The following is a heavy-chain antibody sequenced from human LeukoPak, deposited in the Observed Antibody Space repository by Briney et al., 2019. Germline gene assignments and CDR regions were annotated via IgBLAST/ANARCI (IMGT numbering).Heavy chain of an antibody. D-gene: IGHD4-17*01. Sequence: ASVKVSCKVSGYTLTALALHWVRQAPGKGLEWIGGFDSEEYDTIYAQKFQGRVTMTEDTSTDTAYMELSSLSFEDTAVYYCATLEPEPGDFGGLAYRGQGTLVTVSS. CDR2: FDSEEYDT. J-gene: IGHJ4*02. CDR1: GYTLTALA. V-gene: IGHV1-24*01. CDR3: ATLEPEPGDFGGLAY.